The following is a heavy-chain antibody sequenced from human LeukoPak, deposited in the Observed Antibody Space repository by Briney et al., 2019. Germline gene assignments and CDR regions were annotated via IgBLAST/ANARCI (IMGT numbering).Heavy chain of an antibody. V-gene: IGHV1-18*01. Sequence: ASVKVSCKASGYTFTSYGISWVRQAPGQGLEWMGWISVYNGNTNYAQKLQGRVTMTTDTSTSTAYMELRSLRSDDTAVYYCARVRKEWLVETAFDYWGQGTLVTVSS. CDR1: GYTFTSYG. CDR2: ISVYNGNT. J-gene: IGHJ4*02. CDR3: ARVRKEWLVETAFDY. D-gene: IGHD6-19*01.